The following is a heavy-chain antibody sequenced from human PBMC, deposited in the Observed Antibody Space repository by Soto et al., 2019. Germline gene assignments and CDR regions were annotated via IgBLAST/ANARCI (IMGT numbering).Heavy chain of an antibody. V-gene: IGHV1-69*02. D-gene: IGHD5-12*01. CDR2: IIPILGIA. J-gene: IGHJ4*02. CDR1: GGTFSSYT. Sequence: QVQLVQSGAEVKKPGSSVKVSCKASGGTFSSYTISWVRQAPGQGLEWMGRIIPILGIANYAQKFQGRVTITAGKSTSTAYMELSSLRSEDTAVYYCALGGRENILSTSSFRYWGQGTLVTVSS. CDR3: ALGGRENILSTSSFRY.